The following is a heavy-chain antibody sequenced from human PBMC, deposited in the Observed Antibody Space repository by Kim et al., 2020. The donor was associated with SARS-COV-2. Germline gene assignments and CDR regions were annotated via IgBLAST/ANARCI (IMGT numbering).Heavy chain of an antibody. Sequence: ASVKVSCKASGYTFTSYDINWVRQATGQGLEWMGWMNPNSGNTGYAQKFQGRVTMTRNTSISTAYMGLSSLRSEDTAVYYCARGRGSKQWLSTVRFDPWGQRTLVTVSS. V-gene: IGHV1-8*01. CDR3: ARGRGSKQWLSTVRFDP. CDR2: MNPNSGNT. J-gene: IGHJ5*02. D-gene: IGHD6-19*01. CDR1: GYTFTSYD.